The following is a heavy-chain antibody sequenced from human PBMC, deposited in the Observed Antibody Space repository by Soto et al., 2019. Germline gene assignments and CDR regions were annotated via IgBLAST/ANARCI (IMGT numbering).Heavy chain of an antibody. Sequence: SETLSLTCAVYGGSFSGYYWGWIRQPPGKGLEWIGEINHSGSTNYNPSLKSRVTISVDTSKNQFSLKLSSVTAADTAVYYCARVGGSSSSHNYYYMDVWGKGTTVTVSS. CDR2: INHSGST. D-gene: IGHD6-6*01. J-gene: IGHJ6*03. V-gene: IGHV4-34*01. CDR1: GGSFSGYY. CDR3: ARVGGSSSSHNYYYMDV.